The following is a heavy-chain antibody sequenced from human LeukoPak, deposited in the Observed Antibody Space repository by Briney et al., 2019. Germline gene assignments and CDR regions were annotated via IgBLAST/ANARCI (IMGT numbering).Heavy chain of an antibody. V-gene: IGHV3-23*01. J-gene: IGHJ1*01. D-gene: IGHD3-22*01. CDR2: ITTNGGRT. Sequence: GGSLRLSCAASGFIFASYGMSWVRQAPGKGLEWVSFITTNGGRTSYADSVEGRFTISRDNPRNTLYMQMNSLRDEDTAVYYCAIMHGYYDGTGYWVQWGQGTLVTVSS. CDR3: AIMHGYYDGTGYWVQ. CDR1: GFIFASYG.